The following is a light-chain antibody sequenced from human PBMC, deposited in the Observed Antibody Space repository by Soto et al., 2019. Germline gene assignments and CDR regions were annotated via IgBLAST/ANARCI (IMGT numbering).Light chain of an antibody. CDR1: SSNIGNNY. Sequence: QSVLTQPPSVSAAPGQKVTISCSGSSSNIGNNYVSWYQQFPGTAPKLLIYDNNKRPSGIPDRFSGSKSGTSATLDITGLQTGDEADYYCGTWDSNLSAVVFGGGTQLTVL. CDR2: DNN. V-gene: IGLV1-51*01. CDR3: GTWDSNLSAVV. J-gene: IGLJ2*01.